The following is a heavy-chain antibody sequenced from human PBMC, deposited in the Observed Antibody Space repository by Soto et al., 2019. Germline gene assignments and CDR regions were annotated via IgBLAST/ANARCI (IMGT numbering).Heavy chain of an antibody. CDR3: AMVDVYVTPTPQDV. D-gene: IGHD3-16*01. V-gene: IGHV1-18*01. CDR2: INTYNGNT. CDR1: GYTFTRYG. Sequence: QVQLVQSGAEVKNPGASVKVSCKASGYTFTRYGIGWARQAPGQGLEWMGWINTYNGNTNYAQNVQGRVTLTTDTPTSTAYTEVRSLRSNATAIYYCAMVDVYVTPTPQDVWGQGTTFIVSS. J-gene: IGHJ6*02.